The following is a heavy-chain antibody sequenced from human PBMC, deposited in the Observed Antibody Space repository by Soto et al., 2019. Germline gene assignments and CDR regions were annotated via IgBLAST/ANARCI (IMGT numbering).Heavy chain of an antibody. CDR2: IIPIFGTA. CDR3: ARDRGVLVPAAMRSWFDP. J-gene: IGHJ5*02. Sequence: QVQLVQSGAEVKKPGSSVKVSCKASGGTFSSYAISWVRQAPGQGLEWMGGIIPIFGTANYAQKFQGRVTITADESTSTAYMELSRLRSEDTAVYYCARDRGVLVPAAMRSWFDPWGQGTLVTVSS. V-gene: IGHV1-69*12. CDR1: GGTFSSYA. D-gene: IGHD2-2*01.